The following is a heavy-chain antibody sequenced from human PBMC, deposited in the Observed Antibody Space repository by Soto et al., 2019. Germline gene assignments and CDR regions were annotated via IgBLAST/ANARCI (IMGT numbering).Heavy chain of an antibody. CDR3: ARRSFRYCSGGSCPGNAFDI. D-gene: IGHD2-15*01. Sequence: PGESLKISCKGSGYSFTSYWIGWVRQMPGKGLEWMGIIYPGDSDTRYSPSFQGQVTISADKSISTAYLQWSSLKASDTAMYYCARRSFRYCSGGSCPGNAFDIWGQGTMVT. CDR2: IYPGDSDT. V-gene: IGHV5-51*01. CDR1: GYSFTSYW. J-gene: IGHJ3*02.